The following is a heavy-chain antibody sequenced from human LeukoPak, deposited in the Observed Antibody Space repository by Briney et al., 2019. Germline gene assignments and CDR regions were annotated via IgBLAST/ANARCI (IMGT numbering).Heavy chain of an antibody. Sequence: GGSLRLSCAASGFTVSSNYMSWVRQAPGKGLECVSTIDGSGGSTYYADSVKGRFTISRDNSKNTLYLQMNSLRADDTAVYYCAKPSGIAVAGGFDYWGQGTLVTVSS. CDR3: AKPSGIAVAGGFDY. D-gene: IGHD6-19*01. CDR1: GFTVSSNY. J-gene: IGHJ4*02. CDR2: IDGSGGST. V-gene: IGHV3-23*01.